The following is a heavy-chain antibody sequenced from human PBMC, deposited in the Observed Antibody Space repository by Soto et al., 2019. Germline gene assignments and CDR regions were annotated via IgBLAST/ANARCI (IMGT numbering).Heavy chain of an antibody. CDR3: ARGCTVTTVWYLDY. CDR2: INAGNGNT. D-gene: IGHD4-17*01. Sequence: GASVKVSCKASGYTFTSYAMHWVRQAPGQRLEWMGWINAGNGNTKYSQKFQGRVTITRDTSASTAYMELSSLRSEDTAVYYCARGCTVTTVWYLDYWGKGSLVTVSS. J-gene: IGHJ4*02. CDR1: GYTFTSYA. V-gene: IGHV1-3*01.